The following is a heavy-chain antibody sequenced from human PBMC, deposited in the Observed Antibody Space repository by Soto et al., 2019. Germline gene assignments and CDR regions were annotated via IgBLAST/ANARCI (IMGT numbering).Heavy chain of an antibody. D-gene: IGHD2-15*01. V-gene: IGHV1-69*04. Sequence: SVKVSCKASGGTLSSYTFSWVRQAPGQGLEWMGRVIPNLGVTNYAKKFQGRFTIVVDTSTSTAYMELNSLRYEDTAVYYCAREKGYCSDTSCPDFXYWDQGTLVTVSS. CDR3: AREKGYCSDTSCPDFXY. CDR2: VIPNLGVT. CDR1: GGTLSSYT. J-gene: IGHJ4*02.